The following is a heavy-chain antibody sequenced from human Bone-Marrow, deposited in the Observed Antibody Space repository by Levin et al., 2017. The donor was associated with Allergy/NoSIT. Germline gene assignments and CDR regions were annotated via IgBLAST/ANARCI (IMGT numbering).Heavy chain of an antibody. CDR1: GYTLNELS. CDR3: ASRPVGLPPGGYYYYYMDV. D-gene: IGHD1-26*01. Sequence: ASVKVSCKVSGYTLNELSIHWVRQAPGKGLEWMGGVDPEDGETIYAQRFEGRVTMTEDTSTDTAYMELSSLRSEDTAVYYCASRPVGLPPGGYYYYYMDVWGTGTTVTVSS. J-gene: IGHJ6*03. V-gene: IGHV1-24*01. CDR2: VDPEDGET.